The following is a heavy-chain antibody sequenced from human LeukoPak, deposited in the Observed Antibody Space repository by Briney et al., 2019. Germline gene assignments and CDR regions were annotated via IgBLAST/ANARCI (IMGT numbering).Heavy chain of an antibody. CDR2: MYPGDSDT. V-gene: IGHV5-51*01. D-gene: IGHD1-14*01. J-gene: IGHJ4*02. Sequence: GESLQISCKGSGYNFTNYWIGWVRQMSGEGLEWMGIMYPGDSDTRYSPSFQGQVTISADRSISTAYLQWSSPKASDTAMYYCARQSHSITDYWGQGTLVTVSS. CDR3: ARQSHSITDY. CDR1: GYNFTNYW.